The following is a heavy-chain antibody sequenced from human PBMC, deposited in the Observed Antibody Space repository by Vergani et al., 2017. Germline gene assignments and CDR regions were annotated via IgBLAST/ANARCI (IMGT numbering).Heavy chain of an antibody. J-gene: IGHJ3*02. Sequence: QVQLQESGPGLVKPSETLSLTCTVSGGSISSYYWSWIRQPPGKGLEWIGYIYYSGSTNYKPSLKSLVTISVDTSKNQFSLKLSSVTAADTAVYYCARGGVVVVPAAIGYAFDIWGQGTMVTVSS. V-gene: IGHV4-59*01. CDR3: ARGGVVVVPAAIGYAFDI. CDR2: IYYSGST. CDR1: GGSISSYY. D-gene: IGHD2-2*01.